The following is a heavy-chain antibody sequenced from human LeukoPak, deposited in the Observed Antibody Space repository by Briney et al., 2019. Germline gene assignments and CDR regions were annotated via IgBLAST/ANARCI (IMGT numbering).Heavy chain of an antibody. CDR1: GFTFSNYW. V-gene: IGHV3-7*03. CDR2: IKQDGSEK. Sequence: GGSLRLSCAASGFTFSNYWMNWVRQAPGKGLEWVANIKQDGSEKYSVDSVKGRFTISRDNSKNTLYLQVNSLRAEDTAVYYCAKGGKWDVTPFDYWGQGTLVTVSS. D-gene: IGHD1-26*01. CDR3: AKGGKWDVTPFDY. J-gene: IGHJ4*02.